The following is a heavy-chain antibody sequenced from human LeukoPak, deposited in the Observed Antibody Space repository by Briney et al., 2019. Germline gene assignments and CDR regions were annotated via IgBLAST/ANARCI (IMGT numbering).Heavy chain of an antibody. CDR1: GFTFSSYA. Sequence: GGSLRLSCAASGFTFSSYAMHWVRQAPGKGLEWVAVISYDGSNKYYADSVKGRFTISRDNSKNTLYLQMNSLRAEDTAVYYCARSASYDSTSYYIYYFLDVWGKGTTVTISS. V-gene: IGHV3-30*04. J-gene: IGHJ6*03. CDR3: ARSASYDSTSYYIYYFLDV. D-gene: IGHD3-22*01. CDR2: ISYDGSNK.